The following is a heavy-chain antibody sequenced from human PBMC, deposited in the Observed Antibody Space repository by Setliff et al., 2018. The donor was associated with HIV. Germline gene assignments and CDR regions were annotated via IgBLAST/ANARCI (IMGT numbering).Heavy chain of an antibody. J-gene: IGHJ4*02. V-gene: IGHV4-59*01. D-gene: IGHD3-3*01. Sequence: SETLSLTFSVSGGSIGSYYWTWIRQSPGKGLEWIGFIYESAYPEYNPSLRGRVTISSDTSTNQISLRLTSATAADTALYYCARDRDSFGLYDYWGQGILVTVSS. CDR1: GGSIGSYY. CDR2: IYESAYP. CDR3: ARDRDSFGLYDY.